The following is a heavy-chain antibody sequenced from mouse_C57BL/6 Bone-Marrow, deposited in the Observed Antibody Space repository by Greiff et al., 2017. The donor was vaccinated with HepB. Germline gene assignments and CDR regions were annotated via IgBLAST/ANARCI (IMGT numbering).Heavy chain of an antibody. Sequence: QVQLQQSGAELARPGASVTLSCKASGYTFTSYGISWVKQRTGQGLEWIGEIYPRSGNTYYNEKFKGKATLTADKSSSTAYMELRSLTSEDSAVYFCARWRITTVVAPYYYAMDYWGQGTSVTVSS. CDR3: ARWRITTVVAPYYYAMDY. CDR2: IYPRSGNT. J-gene: IGHJ4*01. V-gene: IGHV1-81*01. CDR1: GYTFTSYG. D-gene: IGHD1-1*01.